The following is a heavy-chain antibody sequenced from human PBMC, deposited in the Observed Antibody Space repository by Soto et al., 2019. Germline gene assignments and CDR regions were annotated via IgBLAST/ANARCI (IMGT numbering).Heavy chain of an antibody. D-gene: IGHD1-1*01. CDR2: ISAYNGNT. Sequence: QVQLVQSGAEVKKPGASVQVSCKASGYTFTSYGISWVRQAPGQGLEWMGWISAYNGNTNYAQKLQGRVTMTTDTATSTAYMELRSLRSHDTAVYYCARDASAVEVTSFDYWGQGTLVTVSS. CDR1: GYTFTSYG. V-gene: IGHV1-18*01. J-gene: IGHJ4*02. CDR3: ARDASAVEVTSFDY.